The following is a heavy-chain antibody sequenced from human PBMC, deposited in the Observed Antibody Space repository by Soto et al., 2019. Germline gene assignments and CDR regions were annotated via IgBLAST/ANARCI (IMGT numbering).Heavy chain of an antibody. CDR3: ARGRYGDY. V-gene: IGHV1-18*01. Sequence: QVHLVQSGAEVKKPGASVKVSCKASGYTFTSYGITWVRQAPGQGLEWMGWISAHNGNTDYAQKLQGRVIVTRDTPTSTACMELRSLISDDTAVYYCARGRYGDYWGQGARVTVSS. CDR1: GYTFTSYG. D-gene: IGHD1-1*01. J-gene: IGHJ4*02. CDR2: ISAHNGNT.